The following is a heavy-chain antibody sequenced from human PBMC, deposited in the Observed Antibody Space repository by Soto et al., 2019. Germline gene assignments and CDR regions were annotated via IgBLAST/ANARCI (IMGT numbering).Heavy chain of an antibody. Sequence: SETLSLTCTVSGGSISSYYWSWIRQPPGKGLEWIGYIYYSGSTNYNPSLKSRVTISVDTSKNQFSLKLSSVTAADTAVYYCARLPYCSSTSCRHVPNYYYYYMDVWGKGTTVTV. D-gene: IGHD2-2*01. V-gene: IGHV4-59*08. J-gene: IGHJ6*03. CDR3: ARLPYCSSTSCRHVPNYYYYYMDV. CDR1: GGSISSYY. CDR2: IYYSGST.